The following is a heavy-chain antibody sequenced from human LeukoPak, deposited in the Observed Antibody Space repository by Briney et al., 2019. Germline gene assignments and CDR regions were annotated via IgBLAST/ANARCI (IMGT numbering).Heavy chain of an antibody. CDR3: ARDDYSNYYYYGMDV. D-gene: IGHD4-11*01. CDR1: GGSFSGYY. Sequence: PSESLSLTCAVYGGSFSGYYWSWIRQPPGKGLEWMAEINHSGSTNYNPSPKRRVTISVNTSKNQFLLKLSSVTAADTAVYYCARDDYSNYYYYGMDVWGQGTTVTVSS. CDR2: INHSGST. J-gene: IGHJ6*02. V-gene: IGHV4-34*01.